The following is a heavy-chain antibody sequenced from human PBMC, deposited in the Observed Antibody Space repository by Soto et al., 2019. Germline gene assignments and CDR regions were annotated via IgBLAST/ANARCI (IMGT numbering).Heavy chain of an antibody. Sequence: PSETLSLTCTVSGGSIRSYYWTWIRQPPGKGLEWLGYIFYSGSTFYNPSLKSRVTISIHTSKSQFSLQLTSVTAADTAVYYCARGAADTAMVDSWGHGLLVTVSS. D-gene: IGHD5-18*01. V-gene: IGHV4-59*01. CDR3: ARGAADTAMVDS. J-gene: IGHJ5*01. CDR1: GGSIRSYY. CDR2: IFYSGST.